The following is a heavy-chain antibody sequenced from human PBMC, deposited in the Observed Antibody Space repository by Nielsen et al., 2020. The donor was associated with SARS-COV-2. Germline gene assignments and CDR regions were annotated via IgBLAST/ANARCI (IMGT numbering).Heavy chain of an antibody. CDR3: ARGLRPPGRRQDAFDI. Sequence: GGSLRLSCAASGYTFTSYYMHWVRQAPGQGLEWMGIINPSGRSISYAQKFQGRVTMTRDTSTSTLYMELSSLRSEDTAVYYCARGLRPPGRRQDAFDIWGQGTMVTVSS. D-gene: IGHD5/OR15-5a*01. V-gene: IGHV1-46*01. CDR1: GYTFTSYY. CDR2: INPSGRSI. J-gene: IGHJ3*02.